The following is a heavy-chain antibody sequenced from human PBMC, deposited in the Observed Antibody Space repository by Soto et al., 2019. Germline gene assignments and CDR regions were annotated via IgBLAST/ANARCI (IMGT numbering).Heavy chain of an antibody. D-gene: IGHD6-13*01. Sequence: QVQLVQSGAEVKKPGASVKVSCKASGYTFTSYGFSWVRQAPGQGLEWMGWISAYNGNTNYAQKVQGRVTMTTDTSTSTAYMELRSLRSDDTAVYYCASFSIAADDPYGMAVWGQGTTVTVSS. V-gene: IGHV1-18*01. J-gene: IGHJ6*02. CDR2: ISAYNGNT. CDR1: GYTFTSYG. CDR3: ASFSIAADDPYGMAV.